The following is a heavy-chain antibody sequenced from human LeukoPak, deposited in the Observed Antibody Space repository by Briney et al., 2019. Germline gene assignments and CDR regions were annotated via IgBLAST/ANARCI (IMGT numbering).Heavy chain of an antibody. J-gene: IGHJ4*02. V-gene: IGHV1-8*01. CDR3: ARADYDDYVDYFDY. Sequence: ASVKVSCKASGYTFTSYDITWVRQAPGQGLEWMGWMNPNSGNTGYAQKFQGRVTVTRNTSISTAYMELSSLRAEDTAVYYCARADYDDYVDYFDYWGQGTLVTVSS. CDR2: MNPNSGNT. CDR1: GYTFTSYD. D-gene: IGHD4-17*01.